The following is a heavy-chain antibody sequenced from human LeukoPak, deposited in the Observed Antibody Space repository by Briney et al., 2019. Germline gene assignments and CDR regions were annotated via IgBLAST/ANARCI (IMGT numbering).Heavy chain of an antibody. CDR3: ARDRAAAGPFDY. Sequence: HAGRSLRLSCAASGFTFSGYGMHWVRQAPGKGLEWVAVIWYDGSNKYYADSVKGRFTISRDNSKNTLYLQMNSLRAEDTAVYYCARDRAAAGPFDYWGQGTLVTVSS. D-gene: IGHD6-13*01. J-gene: IGHJ4*02. CDR1: GFTFSGYG. CDR2: IWYDGSNK. V-gene: IGHV3-33*01.